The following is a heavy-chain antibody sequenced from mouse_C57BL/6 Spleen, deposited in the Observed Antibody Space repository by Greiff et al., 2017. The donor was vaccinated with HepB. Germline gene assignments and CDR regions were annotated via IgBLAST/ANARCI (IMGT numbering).Heavy chain of an antibody. J-gene: IGHJ1*03. CDR1: GFTFSSYG. CDR3: ARGDFDV. CDR2: ISSGGSYT. Sequence: EVKLQESGGDLVKPGGSLKLSCAASGFTFSSYGMSWVRQTPDKRLEWVATISSGGSYTYYPDSVKGRFTISRDNAKNTLYLQMSSLKSEDTAMYYCARGDFDVWGTGTTVTVSS. V-gene: IGHV5-6*01.